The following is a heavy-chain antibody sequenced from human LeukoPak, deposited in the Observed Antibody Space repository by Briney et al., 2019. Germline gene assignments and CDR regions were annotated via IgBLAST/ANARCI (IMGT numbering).Heavy chain of an antibody. J-gene: IGHJ4*02. CDR2: IGAYNGNT. V-gene: IGHV1-18*01. CDR3: ARDQVFGVVIPDY. Sequence: ASVKVSCKASGYTFTTYGISWVRRAPGQGLEGMGWIGAYNGNTNYAQKLQGRVTMTTDTSTSTAYMELRSLRSDDTAVYYCARDQVFGVVIPDYWGQGTRVTVSS. CDR1: GYTFTTYG. D-gene: IGHD3-3*01.